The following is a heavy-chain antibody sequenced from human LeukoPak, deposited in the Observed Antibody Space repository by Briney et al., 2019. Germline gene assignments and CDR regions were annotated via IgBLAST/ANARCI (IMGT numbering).Heavy chain of an antibody. V-gene: IGHV4-4*02. CDR1: GGSISSSNW. D-gene: IGHD4-17*01. J-gene: IGHJ4*02. Sequence: SETLSLTCAVSGGSISSSNWWSWVRQPPGKGLEWIGEIYHSGSTNCNPSLKSRVTISVDKSNNQFSLNLSSVTAADTAVYYCARKEYGDHRRFDYWGQGTLVTVSS. CDR3: ARKEYGDHRRFDY. CDR2: IYHSGST.